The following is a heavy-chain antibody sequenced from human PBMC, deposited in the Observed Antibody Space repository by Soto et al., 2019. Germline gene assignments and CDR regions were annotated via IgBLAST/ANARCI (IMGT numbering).Heavy chain of an antibody. V-gene: IGHV1-69*12. Sequence: QVQLVQPGAEVKKPGSSVKVSCKASGGTFSSYAISWVRQAPGQGLEWMGGIIPIFGTANYAQKFQGRVTITADESTSTAYMELSRLRSEDTAVYYCASPPNESSGYYYGMDVWGQGTTVTVSS. J-gene: IGHJ6*02. CDR3: ASPPNESSGYYYGMDV. D-gene: IGHD6-19*01. CDR1: GGTFSSYA. CDR2: IIPIFGTA.